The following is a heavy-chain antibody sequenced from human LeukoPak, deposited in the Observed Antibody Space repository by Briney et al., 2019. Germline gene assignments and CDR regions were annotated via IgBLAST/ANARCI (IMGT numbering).Heavy chain of an antibody. Sequence: PSETLSLTCTVSGGSISSYYWSWIRQPAGKGLEWIGRIYTSGSTNYNPSLKSRVTMSVDTSKNQFSLKLSSVTAADTAVYYCARDFADCTNGVCYTNWFDPWGQGTLVTVSS. J-gene: IGHJ5*02. D-gene: IGHD2-8*01. CDR2: IYTSGST. CDR3: ARDFADCTNGVCYTNWFDP. CDR1: GGSISSYY. V-gene: IGHV4-4*07.